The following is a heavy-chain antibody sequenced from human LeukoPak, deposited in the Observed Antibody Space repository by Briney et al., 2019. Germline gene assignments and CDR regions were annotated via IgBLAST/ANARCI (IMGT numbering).Heavy chain of an antibody. CDR1: GFTFSSYW. CDR3: AKESSVVRGVILSFDY. V-gene: IGHV3-74*01. J-gene: IGHJ4*02. CDR2: INSDGSST. D-gene: IGHD3-10*01. Sequence: GGSLRLSCAASGFTFSSYWMHWVRQASGKGLVWVSRINSDGSSTSYADSVKGRFTISRDNSKNTLYVQMNSLRAEDTAVYYCAKESSVVRGVILSFDYWGQGTLVTVSS.